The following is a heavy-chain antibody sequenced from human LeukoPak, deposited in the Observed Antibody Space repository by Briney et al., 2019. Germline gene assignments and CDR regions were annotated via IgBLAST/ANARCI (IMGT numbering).Heavy chain of an antibody. Sequence: GESLRLSCAASGFKFDDYTMHWVRQAPGKGLEWVSLITWDGESAYYGDSVKGRFATSRDNRKNILYLQMNSLRTEDTAFYYCATERQKYFDYWGQGTLVTVSS. CDR3: ATERQKYFDY. CDR1: GFKFDDYT. CDR2: ITWDGESA. J-gene: IGHJ4*02. V-gene: IGHV3-43*01.